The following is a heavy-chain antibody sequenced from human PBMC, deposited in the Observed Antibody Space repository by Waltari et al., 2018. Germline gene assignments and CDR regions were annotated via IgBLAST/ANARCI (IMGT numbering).Heavy chain of an antibody. J-gene: IGHJ5*01. Sequence: QLQLQESGPGLVKPSETLSLTCTFSGGPINSDSFYWGWNRRPPGKGLEWIGSLYYSGTTYFSPSLRSRVTISLDTSKSQFSLKLSSVTAADTAVYYCARAPDSWGQGTLVTVSS. V-gene: IGHV4-39*01. CDR2: LYYSGTT. CDR3: ARAPDS. CDR1: GGPINSDSFY.